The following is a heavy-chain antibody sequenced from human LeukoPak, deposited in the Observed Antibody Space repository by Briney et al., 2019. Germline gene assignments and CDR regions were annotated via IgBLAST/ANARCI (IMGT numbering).Heavy chain of an antibody. CDR2: IYTSGST. CDR1: GGSISSGSYY. J-gene: IGHJ4*02. CDR3: ASDSGH. Sequence: PSETLSLTCTVSGGSISSGSYYWSWIRQPAGKGLEWIGRIYTSGSTNYNPSLKSRVTISVDTSKNQFSLKLSSVTAADTAVYYCASDSGHWGQGTLVTVSS. D-gene: IGHD1-14*01. V-gene: IGHV4-61*02.